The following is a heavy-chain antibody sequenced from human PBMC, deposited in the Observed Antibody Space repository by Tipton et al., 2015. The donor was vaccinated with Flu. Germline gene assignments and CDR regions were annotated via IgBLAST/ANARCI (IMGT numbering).Heavy chain of an antibody. V-gene: IGHV1-2*06. CDR1: GYTFTGYY. CDR3: LRDARVSGDH. Sequence: QVQLVQSGAEVKEPGASVKVSCKTSGYTFTGYYLHWVRQAPGQGLEWVGRIDPKNGGTNSAQRFRGRVTLTSDTSTTTAYMELYNLSSDDTAVYYCLRDARVSGDHWGQGTLVTVSS. D-gene: IGHD2-15*01. CDR2: IDPKNGGT. J-gene: IGHJ5*02.